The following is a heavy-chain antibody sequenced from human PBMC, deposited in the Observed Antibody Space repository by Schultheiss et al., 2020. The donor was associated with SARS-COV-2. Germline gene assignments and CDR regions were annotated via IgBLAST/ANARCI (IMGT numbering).Heavy chain of an antibody. CDR1: GFTFSSYA. D-gene: IGHD5-18*01. J-gene: IGHJ6*02. CDR2: ISGSGGST. V-gene: IGHV3-23*01. CDR3: ARDGQLWPPYYYYGMDV. Sequence: GGSLRLSCAASGFTFSSYAMSWVRQAPGKGLEWVSAISGSGGSTYYADSVKGRFTISRDNAKNSLYLQMNSLRAEDTAVYYCARDGQLWPPYYYYGMDVWGQGTTVTVSS.